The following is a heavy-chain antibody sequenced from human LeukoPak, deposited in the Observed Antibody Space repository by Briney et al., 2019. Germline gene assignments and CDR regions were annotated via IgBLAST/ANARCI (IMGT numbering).Heavy chain of an antibody. D-gene: IGHD6-13*01. V-gene: IGHV4-38-2*02. J-gene: IGHJ4*02. CDR3: AREVAAAGREVDY. Sequence: SETLSLTCAVSGYSISSGYYWGWIRQPPGKGLEWIGSIYHSGSTYYNPSLKSRVTMSVDTSKNQFSLKLSSVTAADTAVYYCAREVAAAGREVDYWGQGTLVTVSS. CDR2: IYHSGST. CDR1: GYSISSGYY.